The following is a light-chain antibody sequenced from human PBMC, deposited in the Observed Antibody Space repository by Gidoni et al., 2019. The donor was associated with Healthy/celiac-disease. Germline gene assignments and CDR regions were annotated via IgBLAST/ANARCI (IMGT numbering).Light chain of an antibody. J-gene: IGKJ4*01. CDR2: DAS. CDR3: QQYDNLPLT. Sequence: DIQMTQPPSSLSASVGDRVTITCQASQDISNYLNWYQQKPGKAPKLLIYDASNVETGVPSRFSGSGSGTDFTCTISSLQPEDIATYYCQQYDNLPLTFXGXTKVEIK. CDR1: QDISNY. V-gene: IGKV1-33*01.